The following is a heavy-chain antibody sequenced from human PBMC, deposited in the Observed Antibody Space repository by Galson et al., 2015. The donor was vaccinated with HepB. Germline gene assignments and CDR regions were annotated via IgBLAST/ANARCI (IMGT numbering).Heavy chain of an antibody. CDR3: ARDERAGYSYGYVFDS. CDR1: GFTFINYA. D-gene: IGHD5-18*01. Sequence: SLRLSCAASGFTFINYAMHWVRQAPGKGLEWMAVTSFDGTDKYYADSVKGRFTISRDNSRNTLYLQMNSLRADDTAVYYCARDERAGYSYGYVFDSWGQGTLVTVSS. J-gene: IGHJ4*02. CDR2: TSFDGTDK. V-gene: IGHV3-30-3*01.